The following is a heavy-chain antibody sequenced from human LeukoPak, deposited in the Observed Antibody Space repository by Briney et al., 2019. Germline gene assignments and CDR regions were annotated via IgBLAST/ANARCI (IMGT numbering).Heavy chain of an antibody. CDR1: GFTFSDYY. Sequence: GGSLRLSCAASGFTFSDYYMSWIRQAPGKGLEWVSYISSSGSTIYYADSVEGRFTISRDNAKNSLYLQMNSLRAEDTAVYYCAREGRYCSSTSCHTAFDIWGQGTMVTVSS. V-gene: IGHV3-11*01. CDR3: AREGRYCSSTSCHTAFDI. J-gene: IGHJ3*02. CDR2: ISSSGSTI. D-gene: IGHD2-2*01.